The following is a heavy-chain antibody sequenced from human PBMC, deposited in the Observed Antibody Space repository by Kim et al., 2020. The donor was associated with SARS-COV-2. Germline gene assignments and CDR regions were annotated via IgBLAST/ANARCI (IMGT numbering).Heavy chain of an antibody. Sequence: SETLSLTCTVSGGSISSSSYYWGWIRQPPGKGLEWIGSIYYSGSTYYNPSLKSRVTISVDTSKNQFSLKLSSVTAADTAVDYCARQEGITIFGVVISPSWFDPWGQGTLVTVSS. J-gene: IGHJ5*02. V-gene: IGHV4-39*01. CDR1: GGSISSSSYY. CDR3: ARQEGITIFGVVISPSWFDP. CDR2: IYYSGST. D-gene: IGHD3-3*01.